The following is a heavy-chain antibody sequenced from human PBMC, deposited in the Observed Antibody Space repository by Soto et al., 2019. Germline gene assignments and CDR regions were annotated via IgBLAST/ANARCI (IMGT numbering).Heavy chain of an antibody. Sequence: GGSLRLSCSISGFSVSSNYLSWVRQAPGKGLEWVSVHYSGGSTYYADSVQGRFTISRDKSNNTLYLQMRRVRAEDTAVYFCARHRHPRGTVGATSPLDPWGQGTQVTVSS. CDR1: GFSVSSNY. V-gene: IGHV3-53*01. CDR3: ARHRHPRGTVGATSPLDP. CDR2: HYSGGST. J-gene: IGHJ5*02. D-gene: IGHD1-26*01.